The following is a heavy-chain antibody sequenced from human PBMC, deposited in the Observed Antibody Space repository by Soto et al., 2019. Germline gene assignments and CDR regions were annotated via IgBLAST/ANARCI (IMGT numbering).Heavy chain of an antibody. V-gene: IGHV3-15*01. J-gene: IGHJ6*03. Sequence: GESLKISCAASGFTFSNAWMSWVRQAPGKGLEWVGRIKSKTDGGTTDYAAPVKGRFTISRDDSKNTLYLQMNSLKTEDTAVYYCPTGSAPAAYYYYYMDVWGKGTTVTVSS. D-gene: IGHD2-2*01. CDR1: GFTFSNAW. CDR2: IKSKTDGGTT. CDR3: PTGSAPAAYYYYYMDV.